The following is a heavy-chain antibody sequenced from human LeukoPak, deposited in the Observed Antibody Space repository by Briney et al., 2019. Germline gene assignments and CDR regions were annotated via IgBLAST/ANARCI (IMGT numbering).Heavy chain of an antibody. CDR3: ASWGYCGGDCYSFDY. V-gene: IGHV1-2*06. CDR2: INPNSGGT. D-gene: IGHD2-21*02. J-gene: IGHJ4*02. CDR1: GYTFTGYY. Sequence: ASVKVSCKASGYTFTGYYMHWVRQAPGQGLEWMGRINPNSGGTNYAQKFQGRVTMTRDTSISPAYMELSRLRSDDTAVYYCASWGYCGGDCYSFDYWGQGTLVTVSS.